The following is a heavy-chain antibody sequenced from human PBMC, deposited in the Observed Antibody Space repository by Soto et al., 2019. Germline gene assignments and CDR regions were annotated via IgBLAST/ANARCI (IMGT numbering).Heavy chain of an antibody. Sequence: ASVKVSCKASGYTFTGYYMHWVRQAPGQGLEWMGWINPNSGGTNYAQKFQGRVTMTRDTSISTAYMELSRLRSDDTAMYYCARGLLVRGPFDYWGQGTLVTVSS. CDR1: GYTFTGYY. CDR2: INPNSGGT. V-gene: IGHV1-2*02. D-gene: IGHD3-10*01. J-gene: IGHJ4*02. CDR3: ARGLLVRGPFDY.